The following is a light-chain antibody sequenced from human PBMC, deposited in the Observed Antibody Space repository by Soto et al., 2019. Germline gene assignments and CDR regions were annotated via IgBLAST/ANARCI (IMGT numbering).Light chain of an antibody. Sequence: VLSQSPATLSLSPGETATLSCRATENIVNYLAWYQQKPGQAPRLLIYDASKRATGIPDRFSGRWSGTDFTLTISSLEPEDFAVYYCQQRANRRTFGGGTKVEI. CDR1: ENIVNY. CDR3: QQRANRRT. V-gene: IGKV3-11*01. CDR2: DAS. J-gene: IGKJ4*01.